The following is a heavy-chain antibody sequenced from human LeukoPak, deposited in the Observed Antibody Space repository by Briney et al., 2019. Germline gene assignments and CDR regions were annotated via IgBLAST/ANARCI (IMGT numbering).Heavy chain of an antibody. J-gene: IGHJ4*02. D-gene: IGHD3-3*01. CDR3: ARDPFFAPFDY. V-gene: IGHV4-34*01. Sequence: PSETLSLTCAVYGGSFSGYYWSWIRQPPGKGLEWIGEINHSGSTNYNPSLKSRVTISVDTSKNQFSLKLSSVTAADTAVYYCARDPFFAPFDYWGLGTLVTVSS. CDR2: INHSGST. CDR1: GGSFSGYY.